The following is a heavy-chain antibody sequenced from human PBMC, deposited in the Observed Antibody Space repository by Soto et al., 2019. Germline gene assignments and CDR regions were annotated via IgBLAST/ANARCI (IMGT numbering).Heavy chain of an antibody. V-gene: IGHV1-69*02. CDR1: GGTFSSYT. CDR3: ARGVPAAIGGDWFDP. D-gene: IGHD2-2*01. J-gene: IGHJ5*02. Sequence: SVKVSCKASGGTFSSYTIIWVRQAPGQGLEWMGRIIPILGIANYAQKFQGRVTITADKSTSTAYMELSSLRSEDTAVYYCARGVPAAIGGDWFDPWGQGTLVTVSS. CDR2: IIPILGIA.